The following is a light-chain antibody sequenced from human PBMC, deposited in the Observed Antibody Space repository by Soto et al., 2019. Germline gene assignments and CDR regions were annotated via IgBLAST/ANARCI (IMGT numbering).Light chain of an antibody. J-gene: IGLJ1*01. CDR3: SSYTSSISYV. CDR1: SSDVGGYNY. V-gene: IGLV2-14*03. Sequence: QPARTQAVSVSGSPGHASTISSTGTSSDVGGYNYVSWYQSHPGEAPKLIIYDVSNRPSGVSDRFSGSKSGNTASLTISGLQAEDEADYYCSSYTSSISYVFGTGTKVTVL. CDR2: DVS.